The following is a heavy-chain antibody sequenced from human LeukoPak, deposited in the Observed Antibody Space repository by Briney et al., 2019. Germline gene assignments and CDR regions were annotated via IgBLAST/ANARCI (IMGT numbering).Heavy chain of an antibody. D-gene: IGHD4-17*01. CDR2: IYPNTGGT. Sequence: ASVKVSCKASGYTFRVYYMHWVRQAPGQGFVWRGWIYPNTGGTYYAQKFQGRVTMTRDTSISTDYMELSRLRSDDTAVYYCARKGADYGDYDYWGQGTLVTVSS. J-gene: IGHJ4*02. V-gene: IGHV1-2*02. CDR1: GYTFRVYY. CDR3: ARKGADYGDYDY.